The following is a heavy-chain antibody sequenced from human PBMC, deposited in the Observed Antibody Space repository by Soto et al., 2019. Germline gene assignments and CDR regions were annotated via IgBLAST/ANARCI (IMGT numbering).Heavy chain of an antibody. J-gene: IGHJ6*03. Sequence: ASVKVSCKASGYTFTGYYMHWVRQAPGQGLEWMGWINPNSGGTNYAQKFQGWVTMTRDTSISTAYMELSRLRSDDTAVYYCAKNSKVLGYCSSTSCYENYYYMDVWGKGTTVTVSS. CDR2: INPNSGGT. D-gene: IGHD2-2*01. V-gene: IGHV1-2*04. CDR3: AKNSKVLGYCSSTSCYENYYYMDV. CDR1: GYTFTGYY.